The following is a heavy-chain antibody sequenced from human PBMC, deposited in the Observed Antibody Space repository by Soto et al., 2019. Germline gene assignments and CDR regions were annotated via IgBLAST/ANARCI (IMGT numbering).Heavy chain of an antibody. CDR1: GGTLSSYA. Sequence: QVQLVQSGAEVKKPGSSVKVSCKAPGGTLSSYAINWVRQAPGQGREWMGGIIPIFGSANYAPKFQGRVTISADESTSTADMEVSSLRSEDTAVYYCAGTREIPYYHGMDVWGQGTTVTVSS. V-gene: IGHV1-69*01. D-gene: IGHD2-2*02. CDR3: AGTREIPYYHGMDV. CDR2: IIPIFGSA. J-gene: IGHJ6*02.